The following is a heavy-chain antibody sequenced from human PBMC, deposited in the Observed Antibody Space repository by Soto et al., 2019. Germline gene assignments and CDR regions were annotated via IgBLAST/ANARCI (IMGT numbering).Heavy chain of an antibody. CDR1: GGSISSYY. Sequence: SETLSLTCTVSGGSISSYYWSWIRQPPGKGLEWIAYFYYRGSTDYNPSLKSRVTVSVDTSKNQVSLKLISVTAADTAVYYCARHLTGVATTFEFWGQGTLVTVSS. CDR3: ARHLTGVATTFEF. D-gene: IGHD5-12*01. V-gene: IGHV4-59*08. CDR2: FYYRGST. J-gene: IGHJ4*02.